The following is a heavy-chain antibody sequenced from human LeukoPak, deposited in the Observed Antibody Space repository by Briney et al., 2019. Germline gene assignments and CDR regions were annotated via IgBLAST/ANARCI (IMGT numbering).Heavy chain of an antibody. CDR2: IIPIFGTA. D-gene: IGHD2-2*01. J-gene: IGHJ5*02. CDR1: GGTFSSYA. Sequence: ASVKVSCKASGGTFSSYAISWVRQAPGQGLEWMGGIIPIFGTANYAQKFQGGVTITADESTSTAYMELSSLRSEDTAVYYCARDFLGYCSSTSCSRTNWFDPWGQGTLVTVSS. CDR3: ARDFLGYCSSTSCSRTNWFDP. V-gene: IGHV1-69*13.